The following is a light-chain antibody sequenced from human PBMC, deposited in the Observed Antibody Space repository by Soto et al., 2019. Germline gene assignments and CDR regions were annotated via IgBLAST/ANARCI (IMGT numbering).Light chain of an antibody. J-gene: IGKJ5*01. V-gene: IGKV3-20*01. CDR3: LQSHSTPLT. CDR2: GAS. Sequence: EIVLTQSPGTLSLSPGERATLSCRASQSVSSSYLAWYQQKPGQAPRLLIYGASSRATGIPDRFSGSGSGTDFTLTISRLEPEDFAVYYCLQSHSTPLTFGQGTRLDI. CDR1: QSVSSSY.